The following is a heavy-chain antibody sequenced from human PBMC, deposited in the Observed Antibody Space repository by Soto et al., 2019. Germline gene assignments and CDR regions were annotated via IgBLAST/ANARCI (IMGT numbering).Heavy chain of an antibody. J-gene: IGHJ4*02. V-gene: IGHV3-23*01. CDR3: AKVPGSSTIFGEALDY. Sequence: EVQLLESGGGLVQPGGSLRLSCAASGFTFSSCAMTWVRQAPGKGLEWVSAISGSGGGTYYADSVKGRFTISRDNSKNTLYLQMNSLRAEDTAVYYCAKVPGSSTIFGEALDYWGQGTLVTVSS. D-gene: IGHD3-3*01. CDR2: ISGSGGGT. CDR1: GFTFSSCA.